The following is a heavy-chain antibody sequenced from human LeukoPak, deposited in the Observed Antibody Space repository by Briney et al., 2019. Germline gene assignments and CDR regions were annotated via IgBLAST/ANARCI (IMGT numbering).Heavy chain of an antibody. V-gene: IGHV1-69*13. CDR2: IIPIFGTA. D-gene: IGHD2-2*01. CDR1: GGTFSSYA. CDR3: ARATSIESPVYFDY. J-gene: IGHJ4*02. Sequence: ASVKVSCKASGGTFSSYAISWVRQAPGQGLEWMGGIIPIFGTATYAQKFQGRVTITADESTSTAYMELSSLRSEDTAVYYCARATSIESPVYFDYWGQGTLVTVSS.